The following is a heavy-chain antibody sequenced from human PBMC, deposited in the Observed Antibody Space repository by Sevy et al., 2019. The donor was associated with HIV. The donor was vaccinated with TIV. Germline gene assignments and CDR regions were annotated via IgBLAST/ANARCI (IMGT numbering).Heavy chain of an antibody. CDR1: GGSISSGGYY. D-gene: IGHD3-10*01. CDR3: ARGDIVRGVTHERDAFDI. CDR2: IYYSGST. Sequence: SETLSLTCTVSGGSISSGGYYWSWIRQHPGKGLEWIGYIYYSGSTYYNPSLKSRVTISVDTSKNQFSLKLSSVTAADTAVYYCARGDIVRGVTHERDAFDIWGQRTMVTVSS. J-gene: IGHJ3*02. V-gene: IGHV4-31*03.